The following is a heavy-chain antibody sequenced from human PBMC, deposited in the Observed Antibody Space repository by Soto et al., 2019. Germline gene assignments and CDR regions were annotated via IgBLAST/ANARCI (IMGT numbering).Heavy chain of an antibody. V-gene: IGHV3-74*01. CDR1: GFTFSRYW. D-gene: IGHD3-22*01. CDR3: ASSIEDDSSGYYGPNDAFDI. CDR2: INSDGSST. J-gene: IGHJ3*02. Sequence: TXGALKVSCAASGFTFSRYWMHWVRQAPGKGLVWVSRINSDGSSTNYADSVKGRFTISRDNAKNTLYLQMNSLRAEDTAVYYCASSIEDDSSGYYGPNDAFDIWGQGTMVTVSS.